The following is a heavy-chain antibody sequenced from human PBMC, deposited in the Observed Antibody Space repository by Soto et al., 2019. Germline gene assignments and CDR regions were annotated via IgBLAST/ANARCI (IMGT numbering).Heavy chain of an antibody. D-gene: IGHD3-16*01. V-gene: IGHV2-5*02. Sequence: QITLKESGPTLVKPTQTLTLTCTFSGFSLNTYGVGVGWIRQPPGKALEWVALIYWDDDKRYSPYLKSRLTTTTDTRKTQVVLTMTNMDPVDTVTYYFAMALGSWGAYYFDCWSQGTVVSVSS. CDR2: IYWDDDK. CDR3: AMALGSWGAYYFDC. CDR1: GFSLNTYGVG. J-gene: IGHJ4*02.